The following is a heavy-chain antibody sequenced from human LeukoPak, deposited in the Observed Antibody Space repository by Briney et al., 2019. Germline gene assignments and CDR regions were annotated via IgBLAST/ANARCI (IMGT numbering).Heavy chain of an antibody. CDR3: VGYGSGSYYNYYMDV. CDR2: ISYDGSNK. D-gene: IGHD3-10*01. J-gene: IGHJ6*03. CDR1: GFTFSSYG. V-gene: IGHV3-30*03. Sequence: GGSLRLSCAASGFTFSSYGMHWVRQAPGKGLEWVAVISYDGSNKYYADSVEGRFTISRDNSKNTLYLQMNSLRAEDTAVYYCVGYGSGSYYNYYMDVWGKGTTVTVSS.